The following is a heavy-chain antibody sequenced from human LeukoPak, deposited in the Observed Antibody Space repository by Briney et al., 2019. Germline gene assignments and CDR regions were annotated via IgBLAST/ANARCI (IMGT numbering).Heavy chain of an antibody. Sequence: GGSLRLSCAASGFTFSSYSMNWVRQAPGKGLEWVSSISSSISYIYYADSVKGRFTISRDNAKNSLYLQMNSLRAEDTAVYYCARDGTAAAGFDYWGQGTLVTVSS. CDR3: ARDGTAAAGFDY. V-gene: IGHV3-21*01. D-gene: IGHD6-13*01. CDR1: GFTFSSYS. CDR2: ISSSISYI. J-gene: IGHJ4*02.